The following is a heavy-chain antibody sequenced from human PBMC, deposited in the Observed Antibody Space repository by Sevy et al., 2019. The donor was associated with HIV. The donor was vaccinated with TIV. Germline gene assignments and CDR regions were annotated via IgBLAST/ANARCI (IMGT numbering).Heavy chain of an antibody. CDR1: GFTFSTYA. J-gene: IGHJ4*02. Sequence: GGSQRLSCAGSGFTFSTYAMHWVRQAPGKGLEWLAVISYDGSLKFHTDSVRGRFTISRDNSNNTVYLQMNSQRAEDTAVYYCAREHPGYNPFDNWGQGTLVTVSS. V-gene: IGHV3-30*03. CDR3: AREHPGYNPFDN. CDR2: ISYDGSLK. D-gene: IGHD5-12*01.